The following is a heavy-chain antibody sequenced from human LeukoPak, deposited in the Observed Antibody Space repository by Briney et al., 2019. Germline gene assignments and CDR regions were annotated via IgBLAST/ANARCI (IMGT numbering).Heavy chain of an antibody. CDR3: AKDQNPRGYSYGSDY. CDR1: GFTFSSYG. CDR2: IRYDGSNK. J-gene: IGHJ4*02. Sequence: PGGSLRLSCAASGFTFSSYGMHWVHQAPGKGLEWVAFIRYDGSNKYYADSVKGRFTISRDNSKNTLYLQMNSLRAEDTAVYYCAKDQNPRGYSYGSDYWGQGTLVTVSS. D-gene: IGHD5-18*01. V-gene: IGHV3-30*02.